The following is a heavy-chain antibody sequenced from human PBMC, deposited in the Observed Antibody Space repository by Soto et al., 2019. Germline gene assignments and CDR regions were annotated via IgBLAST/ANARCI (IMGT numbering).Heavy chain of an antibody. Sequence: ESGGGLVQPGGSLRLSCAASGFTFNSYGMHWVRQAPGKGLEWVSYISDSSTTKFYADSVKGRFTISRDNTKNSLFLQMNSLRAGDTAVYFCASEGYNYFDYWGQGTLVTVSS. D-gene: IGHD5-12*01. CDR2: ISDSSTTK. J-gene: IGHJ4*02. V-gene: IGHV3-48*03. CDR3: ASEGYNYFDY. CDR1: GFTFNSYG.